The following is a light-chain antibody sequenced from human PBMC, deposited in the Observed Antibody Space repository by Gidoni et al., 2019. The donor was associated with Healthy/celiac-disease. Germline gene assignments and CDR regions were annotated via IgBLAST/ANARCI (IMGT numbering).Light chain of an antibody. V-gene: IGKV1-9*01. Sequence: DIQLTQSPSFLSASVGDRVTITCRASQGTSSYLAWYQQKPGKAPKLLIYAASTLQSGVPSRFSGSGSGTEFTLTISSLQPEDFATYYCQQLNSYQITFGQXTRLEIK. CDR2: AAS. J-gene: IGKJ5*01. CDR3: QQLNSYQIT. CDR1: QGTSSY.